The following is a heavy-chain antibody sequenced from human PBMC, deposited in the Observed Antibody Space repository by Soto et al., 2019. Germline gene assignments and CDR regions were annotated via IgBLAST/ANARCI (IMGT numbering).Heavy chain of an antibody. J-gene: IGHJ4*02. CDR3: ARAAAAGTLFDY. CDR1: GYTFTSYA. Sequence: ASVKVYCKASGYTFTSYAMHWVRQAPGQRLEWMGWINAGNGNTKYSQKFQGRVTITRDTSASTAYMELSSLRSEDTAVYYCARAAAAGTLFDYWGQGTLVTVSS. D-gene: IGHD6-13*01. V-gene: IGHV1-3*01. CDR2: INAGNGNT.